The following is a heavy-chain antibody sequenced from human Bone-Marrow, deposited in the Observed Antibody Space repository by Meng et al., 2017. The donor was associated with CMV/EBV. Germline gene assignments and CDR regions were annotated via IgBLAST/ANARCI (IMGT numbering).Heavy chain of an antibody. Sequence: GESLKISCAASGFTFSSYNMNWVRQAPRKGLEWVSSITSGSGHIYYADSVKGRFTISRDNANNSLYLQMNSLRAADTALYYCAREALFTKGGNDVFDIWGQGTMVTVSS. J-gene: IGHJ3*02. D-gene: IGHD1-1*01. V-gene: IGHV3-21*01. CDR3: AREALFTKGGNDVFDI. CDR2: ITSGSGHI. CDR1: GFTFSSYN.